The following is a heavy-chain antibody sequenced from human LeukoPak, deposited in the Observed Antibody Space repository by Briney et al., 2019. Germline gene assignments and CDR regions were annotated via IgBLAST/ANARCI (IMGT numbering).Heavy chain of an antibody. J-gene: IGHJ4*02. CDR1: GGSFSGYY. CDR3: ARGAGVRKSIDY. Sequence: PSETLSLTCAVYGGSFSGYYWSWIRQPPGKGLEWIGEINHSGSTNYNPSRKSRVTISVDTSKNQFSLKLSSVTAADTAVYYCARGAGVRKSIDYWGQGTLVTVSS. D-gene: IGHD3-10*01. CDR2: INHSGST. V-gene: IGHV4-34*01.